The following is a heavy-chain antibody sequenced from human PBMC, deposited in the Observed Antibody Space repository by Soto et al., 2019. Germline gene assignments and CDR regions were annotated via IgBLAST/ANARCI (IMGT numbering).Heavy chain of an antibody. Sequence: EVKLLESGGGLVQPGGSLRLSCAASGFTFSTYDMSWVRQAPGKGLEWVSVISGSGGSTDYADSVKGRFTISRDNSKNTSYLQMNSLRAEDTAVYYCAKDSVGPYCGGGSCYDWFDPWGQGTLVTVSS. CDR3: AKDSVGPYCGGGSCYDWFDP. D-gene: IGHD2-15*01. CDR2: ISGSGGST. CDR1: GFTFSTYD. J-gene: IGHJ5*02. V-gene: IGHV3-23*01.